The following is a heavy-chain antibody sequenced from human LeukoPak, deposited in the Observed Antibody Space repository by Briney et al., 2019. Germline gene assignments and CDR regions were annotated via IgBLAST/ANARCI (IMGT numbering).Heavy chain of an antibody. CDR1: GGTFSSYA. J-gene: IGHJ4*02. Sequence: SVKVSCKASGGTFSSYAISWVRQAPGQGLEWMGGIIPIFGTANYAQKFQGRVTITADESTSTAYMELSSLRSEDTAAYYCARGRDYYDSSYYFDYWGQGTLVTVSS. CDR2: IIPIFGTA. D-gene: IGHD3-22*01. CDR3: ARGRDYYDSSYYFDY. V-gene: IGHV1-69*13.